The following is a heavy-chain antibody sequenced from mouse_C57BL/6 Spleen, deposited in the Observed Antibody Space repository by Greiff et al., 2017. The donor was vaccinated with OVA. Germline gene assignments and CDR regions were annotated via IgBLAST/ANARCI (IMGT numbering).Heavy chain of an antibody. V-gene: IGHV10-1*01. CDR1: GFSFNTYA. CDR3: VRQGYYGSSWYFDY. CDR2: IRSKSNNYAT. D-gene: IGHD1-1*01. Sequence: EVQRVESGGGLVQPKGSLKLSCAASGFSFNTYAMNWVRQAPGKGLEWVARIRSKSNNYATYYADSVKDRFTISRDDSESMLYLQMNNLKTEDTAMYYCVRQGYYGSSWYFDYWGQGTTLTVSS. J-gene: IGHJ2*01.